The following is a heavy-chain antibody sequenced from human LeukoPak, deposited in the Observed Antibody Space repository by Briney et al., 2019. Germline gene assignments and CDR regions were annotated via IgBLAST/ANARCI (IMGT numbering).Heavy chain of an antibody. CDR2: ISYSGRTI. Sequence: PGGSLRLSCAASGFTVSSNYMSWIRQAPGKGLEWISYISYSGRTIYYADSVKGRFTISRDNDKNSLYLQMDSLRAQDTAVYYCTRGADDNGWYMSFDSWGLGTLVTVSS. CDR3: TRGADDNGWYMSFDS. CDR1: GFTVSSNY. D-gene: IGHD6-19*01. J-gene: IGHJ4*02. V-gene: IGHV3-11*04.